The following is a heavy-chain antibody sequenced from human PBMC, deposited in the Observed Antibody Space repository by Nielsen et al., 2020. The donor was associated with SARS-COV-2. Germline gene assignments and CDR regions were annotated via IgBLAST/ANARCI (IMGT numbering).Heavy chain of an antibody. V-gene: IGHV3-7*01. CDR2: IKQDGNQK. D-gene: IGHD2-15*01. J-gene: IGHJ6*02. Sequence: VRQAPGKGLEWVANIKQDGNQKYYVDSVKGRFTVSRDNAKNSLYLQMNSLRAEDTAVYYCARDRSPVDSLRDVWGQGTTVTVSS. CDR3: ARDRSPVDSLRDV.